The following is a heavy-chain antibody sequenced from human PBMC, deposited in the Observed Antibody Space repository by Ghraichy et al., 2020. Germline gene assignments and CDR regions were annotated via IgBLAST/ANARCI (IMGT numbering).Heavy chain of an antibody. D-gene: IGHD5-18*01. V-gene: IGHV1-2*02. J-gene: IGHJ4*02. CDR1: GYTFSGYY. CDR3: ARVWASGYSFGSGRVGDFDY. Sequence: ASVKVSCKASGYTFSGYYMHWVRQAPGQGLEWMGWINPNSGGTNYAQNFQGRVTMTRDTSTSTAYIDLSRLRSDDTAVYYCARVWASGYSFGSGRVGDFDYWGQGTLVTVSS. CDR2: INPNSGGT.